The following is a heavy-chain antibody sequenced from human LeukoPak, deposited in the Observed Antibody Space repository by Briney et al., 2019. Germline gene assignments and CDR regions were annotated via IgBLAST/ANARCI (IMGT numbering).Heavy chain of an antibody. CDR2: ISDSGDST. CDR1: GFTFSKYG. CDR3: AKYLWARGGLYTDLFDY. V-gene: IGHV3-23*01. D-gene: IGHD3-16*01. Sequence: GGSLRLSCAASGFTFSKYGMSWVRQVPGKGLEWVSAISDSGDSTDYADSVKGRFTISRDNSSNTLSLQMNSLRAEDTAVYYCAKYLWARGGLYTDLFDYWGQGTLVTVSS. J-gene: IGHJ4*02.